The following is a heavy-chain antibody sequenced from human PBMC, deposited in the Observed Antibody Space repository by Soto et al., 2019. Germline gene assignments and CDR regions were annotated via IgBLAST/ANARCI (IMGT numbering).Heavy chain of an antibody. V-gene: IGHV1-69*13. CDR3: ARDPIYDFWSGYVGGANYYYGMDV. J-gene: IGHJ6*02. CDR2: IIPIFGTA. CDR1: GGTFISYA. Sequence: SVKVSFKASGGTFISYAISWVRQAPGQGLEWMGGIIPIFGTANYAQNFQGRVTITADESTSTAYMELSSLRSEDTAVYYCARDPIYDFWSGYVGGANYYYGMDVWGQGTTVTVSS. D-gene: IGHD3-3*01.